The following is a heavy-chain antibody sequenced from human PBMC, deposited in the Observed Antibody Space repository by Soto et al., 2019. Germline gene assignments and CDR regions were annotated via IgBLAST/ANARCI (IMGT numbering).Heavy chain of an antibody. V-gene: IGHV4-4*02. CDR3: ATTLSPYYNGMDV. J-gene: IGHJ6*02. CDR2: IYDSVIT. CDR1: GGSITSSKW. Sequence: QLQLLESGPGLVKPSGTLSLTCGVSGGSITSSKWWNWVRQPPGKGLEWIGEIYDSVITKYSPSLKNRVTISVDKSKDQVSLRLTSVTAADTAVYFCATTLSPYYNGMDVWGQGAAVVVSS.